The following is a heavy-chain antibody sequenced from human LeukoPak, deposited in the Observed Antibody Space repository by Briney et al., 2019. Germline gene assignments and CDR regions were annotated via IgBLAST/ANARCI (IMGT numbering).Heavy chain of an antibody. Sequence: ASVQISCKVSGYTFTDYYMHWVQQAPGKGREWMGLVDPEDGETIYAEKFQGRVTITADTSTDTAYMELSSLSSEDTAVYYCATLVKPRVVTTGDYWGQGTLVTVSS. J-gene: IGHJ4*02. V-gene: IGHV1-69-2*01. D-gene: IGHD3-22*01. CDR3: ATLVKPRVVTTGDY. CDR1: GYTFTDYY. CDR2: VDPEDGET.